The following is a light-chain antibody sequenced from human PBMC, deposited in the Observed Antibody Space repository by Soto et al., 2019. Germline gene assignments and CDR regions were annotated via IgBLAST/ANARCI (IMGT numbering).Light chain of an antibody. V-gene: IGKV3-15*01. Sequence: IDITRSQARRAGSACESRWLPYRASQSVSSNLAWYQQKPGQAPRLLIYGESKRATGFPARFSGSGSGTDFPITISSLLSEDFAVYYRQQYNNSPWTFGQGTKVDI. J-gene: IGKJ1*01. CDR1: QSVSSN. CDR2: GES. CDR3: QQYNNSPWT.